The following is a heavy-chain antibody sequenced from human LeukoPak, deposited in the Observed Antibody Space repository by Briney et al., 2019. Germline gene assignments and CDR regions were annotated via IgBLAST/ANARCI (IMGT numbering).Heavy chain of an antibody. CDR2: IYYSGST. D-gene: IGHD3-10*01. CDR3: ARGGYYGSGNDFRFDP. J-gene: IGHJ5*02. Sequence: PSETLSLTCTVSGYSISSGYYWSWIRQPPGKGLEWIGSIYYSGSTYYNPSLKSRVTISVDTSKNQFSLKLSSVTAADTAVYYCARGGYYGSGNDFRFDPWGQGTLVTVSS. CDR1: GYSISSGYY. V-gene: IGHV4-38-2*02.